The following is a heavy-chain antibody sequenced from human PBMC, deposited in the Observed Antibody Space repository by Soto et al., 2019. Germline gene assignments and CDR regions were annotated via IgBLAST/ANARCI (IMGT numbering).Heavy chain of an antibody. V-gene: IGHV1-2*04. CDR1: GYTYTGNY. J-gene: IGHJ6*02. CDR3: AGVEMATSTYYYYGMDV. Sequence: SVKVTCKDSGYTYTGNYRHWVRQAPGQGLEWMGWINPNSGGTNYAQKFQGWVTITRDTSISTAYMELNSLRAEDTAVYYCAGVEMATSTYYYYGMDVWGQGTTVTVSS. CDR2: INPNSGGT. D-gene: IGHD5-12*01.